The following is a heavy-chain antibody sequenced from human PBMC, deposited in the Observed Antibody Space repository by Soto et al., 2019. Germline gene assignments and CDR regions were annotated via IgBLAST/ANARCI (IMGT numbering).Heavy chain of an antibody. J-gene: IGHJ4*02. D-gene: IGHD1-1*01. CDR1: GYMFASYG. CDR2: INTYNGNI. CDR3: TRERGAYKYFDY. Sequence: QVQLVQSGAEVKKPGASVKVSCKVSGYMFASYGISWARQAPGQGLEWMGWINTYNGNINYAQKFQGRVTMTTDTSTRTAYTELRGLGSDDTALYYCTRERGAYKYFDYWGQGTLVTVSS. V-gene: IGHV1-18*01.